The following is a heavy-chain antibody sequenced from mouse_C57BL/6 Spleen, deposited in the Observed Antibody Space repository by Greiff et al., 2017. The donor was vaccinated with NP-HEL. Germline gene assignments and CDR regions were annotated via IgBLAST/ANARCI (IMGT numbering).Heavy chain of an antibody. V-gene: IGHV5-17*01. CDR1: GFTFSDYG. CDR3: ARSWNYAMDY. CDR2: ISSGSSTI. Sequence: EVKVEESGGGLVKPGGSLKLSCAASGFTFSDYGMHWVRQAPEKGLEWVAYISSGSSTIYYADTVKGRFTISRDNAKNTLFLQMTSLRSEDTAMYYCARSWNYAMDYWGQGTSVTVSS. J-gene: IGHJ4*01.